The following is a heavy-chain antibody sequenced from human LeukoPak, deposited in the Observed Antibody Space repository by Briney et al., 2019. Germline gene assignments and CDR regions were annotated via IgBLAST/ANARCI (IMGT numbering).Heavy chain of an antibody. CDR3: ARVVVVPAIWFDP. CDR2: IYYSGST. J-gene: IGHJ5*02. D-gene: IGHD2-2*01. Sequence: TSETLSLTCTVPGGSISSYYWSWIRQPPGKGLEWIGYIYYSGSTNYNPSLKSRVTISVDTSKNQFSLKLSSVTAADTAVYYCARVVVVPAIWFDPWGQGTLVTVSS. CDR1: GGSISSYY. V-gene: IGHV4-59*01.